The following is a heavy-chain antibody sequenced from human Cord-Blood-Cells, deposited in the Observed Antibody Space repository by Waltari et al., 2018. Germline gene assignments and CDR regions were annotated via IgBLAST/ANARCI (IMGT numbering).Heavy chain of an antibody. V-gene: IGHV3-53*01. CDR2: IYSGGST. Sequence: EVQLVVSGGGLIQPGGSLRLSCVASGFTVSSNYMSWVRQAPGKGLEWVSVIYSGGSTYYADSVKGRFTISRDNSKNTLYLQMNSLRAEDTAVYYCARVAARLYWYFDLWGRGTLVTVSS. D-gene: IGHD6-6*01. CDR1: GFTVSSNY. CDR3: ARVAARLYWYFDL. J-gene: IGHJ2*01.